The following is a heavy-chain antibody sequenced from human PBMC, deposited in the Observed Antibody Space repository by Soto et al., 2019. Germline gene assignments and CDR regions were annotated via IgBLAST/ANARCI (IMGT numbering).Heavy chain of an antibody. Sequence: EVQLVESGGGLVQPGGSLRLSCAASGFIVSSNSMSWVRQAPGKGLEWVSVIYSGGSTYYADSVKGRFTLSRHNSNNTLYLQMNSLRVEDTAVYYCARDRHDYIWGSYRSNWHFDLWGRGTLVTVSS. V-gene: IGHV3-53*04. J-gene: IGHJ2*01. CDR1: GFIVSSNS. CDR2: IYSGGST. CDR3: ARDRHDYIWGSYRSNWHFDL. D-gene: IGHD3-16*02.